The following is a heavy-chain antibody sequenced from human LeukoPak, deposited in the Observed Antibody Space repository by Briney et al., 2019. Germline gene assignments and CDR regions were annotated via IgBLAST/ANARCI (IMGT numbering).Heavy chain of an antibody. CDR3: AKDANSYGMVCYFDY. J-gene: IGHJ4*02. V-gene: IGHV3-30-3*01. Sequence: GRSLRLSCAASGFTFSSFAMHWVRQAPGKGLEWVTVLSNDGSNKYYADSVKGRFTVSRDNSKNTLYLQMNSLRAEDTAVYYCAKDANSYGMVCYFDYWGQGTLVAVSS. CDR2: LSNDGSNK. D-gene: IGHD5-18*01. CDR1: GFTFSSFA.